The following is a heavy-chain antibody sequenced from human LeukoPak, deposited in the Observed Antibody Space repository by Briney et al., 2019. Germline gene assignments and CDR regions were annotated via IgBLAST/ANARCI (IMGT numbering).Heavy chain of an antibody. Sequence: GASVKVSCKASGYTFTGHYIHWVRQAPGQGLEWMGWINANNGATHCAQKFQDRVTMTRDTSISTAYMELSRLTSDDTAVYYYARDQNYYDTNTYYGIDCWGQGTLVTVSS. CDR1: GYTFTGHY. CDR3: ARDQNYYDTNTYYGIDC. CDR2: INANNGAT. D-gene: IGHD3-22*01. V-gene: IGHV1-2*02. J-gene: IGHJ4*02.